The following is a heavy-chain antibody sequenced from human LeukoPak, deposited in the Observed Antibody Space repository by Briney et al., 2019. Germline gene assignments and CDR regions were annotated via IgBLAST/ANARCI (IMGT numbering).Heavy chain of an antibody. J-gene: IGHJ4*02. CDR2: IGAYNGNT. D-gene: IGHD3-22*01. CDR3: ARDGRTYYYDSSGYSDY. CDR1: GYTFTSYG. V-gene: IGHV1-18*01. Sequence: ASVKVSCKASGYTFTSYGISWVRQAPGQGLEWMGWIGAYNGNTNYAQKLQGRVTMTTDTSTSTAYMELRSLRSDDTAVYYCARDGRTYYYDSSGYSDYWGQGTLVTVSS.